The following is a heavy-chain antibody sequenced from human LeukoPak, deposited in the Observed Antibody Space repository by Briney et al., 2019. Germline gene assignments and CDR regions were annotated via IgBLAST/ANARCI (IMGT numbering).Heavy chain of an antibody. V-gene: IGHV3-23*01. CDR1: GFTFSSYA. Sequence: GGSLRLSCAASGFTFSSYAMSWVRQAPGKGLEWVSAISAGSSSTYYADSVKGRFTLSRDNSKNTLYLQMHSLTAEDTAVYYCAKGSGWGYFYYMDVWGKGTTVTLFS. J-gene: IGHJ6*03. CDR2: ISAGSSST. D-gene: IGHD3-3*01. CDR3: AKGSGWGYFYYMDV.